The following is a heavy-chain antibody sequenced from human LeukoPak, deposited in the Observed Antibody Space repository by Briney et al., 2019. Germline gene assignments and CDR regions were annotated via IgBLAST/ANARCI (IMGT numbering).Heavy chain of an antibody. CDR2: ISSNGGAT. J-gene: IGHJ3*02. V-gene: IGHV3-64*01. D-gene: IGHD6-13*01. CDR3: ARDSISATGPHDVYDI. CDR1: GFSFSDFA. Sequence: GGSLRLSCVASGFSFSDFAMHWARQAPGKALEYVSAISSNGGATWYANSVKGRFTISRDNSKNTLYLQMGSLRAEDMAVYYCARDSISATGPHDVYDIWGQGTMVTVSS.